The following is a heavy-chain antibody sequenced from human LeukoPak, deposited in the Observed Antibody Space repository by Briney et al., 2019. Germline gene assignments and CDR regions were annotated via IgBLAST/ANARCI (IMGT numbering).Heavy chain of an antibody. J-gene: IGHJ5*02. CDR1: GYTFTSYA. Sequence: ASVKVSCTASGYTFTSYAMHWVRQAPGQRLEWMGWINAGNGNTKYSQKFQGRVAITRDTSASTAYMELSSLRSEDTAVYYCARDYYYDRHNWFDPWGQGTLVTVSS. V-gene: IGHV1-3*01. CDR3: ARDYYYDRHNWFDP. D-gene: IGHD3-22*01. CDR2: INAGNGNT.